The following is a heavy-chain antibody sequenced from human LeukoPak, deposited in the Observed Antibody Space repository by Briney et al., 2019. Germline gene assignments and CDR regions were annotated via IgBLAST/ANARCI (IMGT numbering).Heavy chain of an antibody. Sequence: GGTLRLSCAASGFTFSEYYMSWIRQAPGKGLEWVSYISSSGSTIYYADSVKGRFTISRDNAKNSLYLQMNSLRAEDTAVYYCASGDVKDTANYWGQGTLVTVSS. CDR2: ISSSGSTI. V-gene: IGHV3-11*01. D-gene: IGHD5-18*01. CDR1: GFTFSEYY. J-gene: IGHJ4*02. CDR3: ASGDVKDTANY.